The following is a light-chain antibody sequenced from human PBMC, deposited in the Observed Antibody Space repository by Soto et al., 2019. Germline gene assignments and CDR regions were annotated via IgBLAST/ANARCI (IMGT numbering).Light chain of an antibody. CDR2: DAS. Sequence: DIQITPSPSSLSASVGYRVTITCQPSQDIGNYLNWYQQRPGKAPKLLILDASSLDTGVPSRFSGSGSGTDFTFTISSLQSEDFATYYCQQLNSFPITFGQGTRLEN. J-gene: IGKJ5*01. V-gene: IGKV1-33*01. CDR3: QQLNSFPIT. CDR1: QDIGNY.